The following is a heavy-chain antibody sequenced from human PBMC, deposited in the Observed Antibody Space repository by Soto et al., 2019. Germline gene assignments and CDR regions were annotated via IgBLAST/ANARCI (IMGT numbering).Heavy chain of an antibody. Sequence: GALTLSCAASGFTVSSNYMSWVRQAPGKGLEWVSVTYSGGSTYYADSVKGRFTISRDNSKNTLYLQMNSLRAEDTAVYYCARGPNGGVWGQGTTVTVSS. J-gene: IGHJ6*02. D-gene: IGHD3-16*01. CDR2: TYSGGST. CDR3: ARGPNGGV. CDR1: GFTVSSNY. V-gene: IGHV3-66*01.